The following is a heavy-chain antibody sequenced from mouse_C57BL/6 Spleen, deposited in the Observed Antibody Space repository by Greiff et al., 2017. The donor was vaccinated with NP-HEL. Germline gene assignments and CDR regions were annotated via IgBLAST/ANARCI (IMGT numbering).Heavy chain of an antibody. V-gene: IGHV3-6*01. CDR1: GYSITSGYY. J-gene: IGHJ4*01. CDR3: ASSIYYYAMDY. CDR2: ISYDGSN. Sequence: EVKLLESGPGLVKPSQSLSLTCSVTGYSITSGYYWNWIRQFPGNKLEWMGYISYDGSNNYNPSLKNRISITRDTSKNQFFLKLNSVTTEDTATYYCASSIYYYAMDYWGQGTSVTVSS.